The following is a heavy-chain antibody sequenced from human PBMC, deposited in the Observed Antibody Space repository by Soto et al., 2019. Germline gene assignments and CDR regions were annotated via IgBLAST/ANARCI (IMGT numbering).Heavy chain of an antibody. CDR2: IYWDDDK. V-gene: IGHV2-5*02. J-gene: IGHJ5*02. CDR1: GFSLSTSGVG. CDR3: AHSLEPNWFDP. Sequence: QITLKESGPTLVKPTQTLTLTCTFSGFSLSTSGVGVGWIRQPPGKALEWLALIYWDDDKRYSPSLKSRLALHKDTSKNQGVLTMANMDPVDTATYCCAHSLEPNWFDPWGQGALVTVSS.